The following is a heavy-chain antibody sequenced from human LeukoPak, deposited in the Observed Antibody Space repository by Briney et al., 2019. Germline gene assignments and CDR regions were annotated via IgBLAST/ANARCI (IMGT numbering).Heavy chain of an antibody. J-gene: IGHJ4*02. CDR1: GGSISSSKW. D-gene: IGHD1-26*01. CDR2: SGST. Sequence: PSETLSLTCAVFGGSISSSKWGWVRQPPGKGLECHSGSTNYSSSLKSRVIISVDKSKNQPSLKLSSVTAADTAVYLSLSRDPLVDSFDFWGQGTLVTVSS. CDR3: LSRDPLVDSFDF. V-gene: IGHV4-4*02.